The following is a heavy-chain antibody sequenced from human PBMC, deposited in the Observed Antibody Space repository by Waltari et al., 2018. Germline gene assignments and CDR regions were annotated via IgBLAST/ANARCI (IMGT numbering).Heavy chain of an antibody. J-gene: IGHJ4*02. CDR2: IWYDGSKK. Sequence: QVQLVESGGGVVQPGRSLRLSCAASGFTFSSQGMHWVRQAPGKGLEWVAVIWYDGSKKYYPDSVKGRFTISRDNSRNTLYLQMNSLRAEDTAIYYCATPRSYDSGGFDYWGQGTLVTVSS. D-gene: IGHD3-22*01. CDR3: ATPRSYDSGGFDY. V-gene: IGHV3-33*08. CDR1: GFTFSSQG.